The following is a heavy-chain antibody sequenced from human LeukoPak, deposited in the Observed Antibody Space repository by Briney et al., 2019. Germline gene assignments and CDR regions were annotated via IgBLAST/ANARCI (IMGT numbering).Heavy chain of an antibody. D-gene: IGHD5-18*01. CDR2: MNPNSGNT. Sequence: ASVKVSCKASGYTFTSYDINWVRQATGQGLEWMGWMNPNSGNTGYAQKFKGRVTMTRNTSISTAYMELSSLRSEDTAVYYCARDNGGTAMAYYYYYMDVWGKGTTVTISS. CDR1: GYTFTSYD. J-gene: IGHJ6*03. V-gene: IGHV1-8*01. CDR3: ARDNGGTAMAYYYYYMDV.